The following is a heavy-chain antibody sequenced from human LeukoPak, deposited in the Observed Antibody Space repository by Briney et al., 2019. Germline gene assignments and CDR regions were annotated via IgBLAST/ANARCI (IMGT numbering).Heavy chain of an antibody. CDR2: IYTSGST. D-gene: IGHD2-8*01. J-gene: IGHJ4*02. CDR1: GFTVSSNY. Sequence: PGGSLRLSCAASGFTVSSNYTSWVRQAPGKGLEWVSVIYTSGSTYYADSVKGRFTISRDNSQNTLYLQMNSLRAEDTAVYYCTKGLWAGVSAARDWGQGALVTVSS. CDR3: TKGLWAGVSAARD. V-gene: IGHV3-66*01.